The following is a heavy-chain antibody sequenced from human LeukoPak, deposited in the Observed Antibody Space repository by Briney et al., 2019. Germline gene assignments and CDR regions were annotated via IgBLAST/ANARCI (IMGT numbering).Heavy chain of an antibody. CDR1: GFTFSTYA. V-gene: IGHV3-23*01. CDR3: AKAAIAESSNWYGIDY. CDR2: ISGSGGII. Sequence: QPGGSLRLSCAASGFTFSTYAMSWVRQAPGKGLEWVSAISGSGGIIYYADSVRGRFTISRDNSKNMLFLQMNSLSADDTAVYYCAKAAIAESSNWYGIDYWGQGTLVTVSS. J-gene: IGHJ4*02. D-gene: IGHD6-13*01.